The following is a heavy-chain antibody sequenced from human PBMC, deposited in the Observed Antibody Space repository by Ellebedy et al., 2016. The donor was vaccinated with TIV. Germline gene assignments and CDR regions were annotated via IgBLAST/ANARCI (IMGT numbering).Heavy chain of an antibody. Sequence: AASVKVSCKASGGSFTNYGIIWVRQAPGQGLQWLGSVIPTFGSGHRAQKFQDRVSITADKDADIAYMELTRLTVEDTAIYYCARDTGSRRVGYNRYWSFDLWGRGTLVTVS. D-gene: IGHD5-24*01. CDR2: VIPTFGSG. V-gene: IGHV1-69*06. CDR3: ARDTGSRRVGYNRYWSFDL. J-gene: IGHJ2*01. CDR1: GGSFTNYG.